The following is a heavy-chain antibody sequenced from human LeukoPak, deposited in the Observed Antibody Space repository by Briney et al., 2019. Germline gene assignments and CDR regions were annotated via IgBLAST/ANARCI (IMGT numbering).Heavy chain of an antibody. Sequence: GGSLRLFCAAWGFTFSSYAVRGARQAPGRGLEWVSAIGGSGENTYYVHSVRGRFASSRDNPKNTLYLQVNSLRGEDTAVYHCAKPNSYSSSWYVFEIWGQGTRVSVSS. CDR1: GFTFSSYA. J-gene: IGHJ4*02. D-gene: IGHD6-13*01. CDR3: AKPNSYSSSWYVFEI. V-gene: IGHV3-23*01. CDR2: IGGSGENT.